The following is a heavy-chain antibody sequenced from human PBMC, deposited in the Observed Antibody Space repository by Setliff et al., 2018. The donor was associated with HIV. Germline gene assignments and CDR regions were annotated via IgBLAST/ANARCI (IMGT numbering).Heavy chain of an antibody. D-gene: IGHD6-13*01. V-gene: IGHV4-34*01. CDR1: GESFSGYS. J-gene: IGHJ3*02. CDR3: ARTAPPRIAAPYNDPFDI. Sequence: SETLSLTCAVYGESFSGYSWSWIRQPPGKGLEWIGEINQSGNTKYNPSLKSRVSISVDTSKAQFTLDLASVTAADMAVYYCARTAPPRIAAPYNDPFDIWGQGTMVTVSS. CDR2: INQSGNT.